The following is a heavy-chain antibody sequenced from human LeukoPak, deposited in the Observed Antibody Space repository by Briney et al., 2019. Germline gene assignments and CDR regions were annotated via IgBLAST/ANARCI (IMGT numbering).Heavy chain of an antibody. Sequence: SQTLSLTCAISGDSVSNNNVPWNWIRQSPSRGLEWLGRTYYRSKWYTDYAVSVRGRITINPDTSKNQFSLHLNSVTPEDTAVYYCARGGRGYCSSSTCYFDFWDQGTLVTVFS. CDR2: TYYRSKWYT. V-gene: IGHV6-1*01. D-gene: IGHD2-2*01. J-gene: IGHJ4*02. CDR3: ARGGRGYCSSSTCYFDF. CDR1: GDSVSNNNVP.